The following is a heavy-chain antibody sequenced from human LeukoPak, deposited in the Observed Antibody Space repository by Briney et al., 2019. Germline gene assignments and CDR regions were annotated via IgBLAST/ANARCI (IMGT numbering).Heavy chain of an antibody. D-gene: IGHD5-12*01. CDR2: MNPNSGNT. CDR1: GYTFTSYD. V-gene: IGHV1-8*03. J-gene: IGHJ5*02. CDR3: ARGRSGYGGHNWFDP. Sequence: ASVKVSCKASGYTFTSYDINWVRQATGQGLEWMGWMNPNSGNTGYAQKFQGRVTITRNTSISTAYMELSSLRSEDTAVYYCARGRSGYGGHNWFDPWGQGTLVTVSS.